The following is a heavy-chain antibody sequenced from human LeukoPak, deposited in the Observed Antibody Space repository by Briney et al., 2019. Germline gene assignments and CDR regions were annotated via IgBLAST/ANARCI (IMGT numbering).Heavy chain of an antibody. CDR2: IYYSGST. V-gene: IGHV4-59*08. CDR3: ARHESGYDSRFGY. Sequence: SETLSLTCTVSGGSISSYYWSWIRQPPGKGLEWIGYIYYSGSTNHNPSLKSRVTISVDTSKNQFSLKLSSVTAADTAVYYCARHESGYDSRFGYWGQGTLVTVSS. CDR1: GGSISSYY. J-gene: IGHJ4*02. D-gene: IGHD5-12*01.